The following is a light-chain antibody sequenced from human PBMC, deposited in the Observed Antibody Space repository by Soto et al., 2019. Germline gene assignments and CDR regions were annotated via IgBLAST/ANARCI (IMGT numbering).Light chain of an antibody. CDR1: QSVGSN. Sequence: EIVMTQSPATLSVSPGESVTLSCRASQSVGSNLAWYQQTPGQAPRRLIYGASTRATGIPARFSGSGSGTDFTLTISSLQSEDFAVYYCQHYNNWPWTFGQGTKVEIK. V-gene: IGKV3-15*01. J-gene: IGKJ1*01. CDR2: GAS. CDR3: QHYNNWPWT.